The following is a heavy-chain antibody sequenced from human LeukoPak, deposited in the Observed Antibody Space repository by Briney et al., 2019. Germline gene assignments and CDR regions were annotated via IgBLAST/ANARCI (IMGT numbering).Heavy chain of an antibody. J-gene: IGHJ3*02. CDR1: GFTFSDHY. Sequence: AGGSLRLSCAASGFTFSDHYMDWVRQAPGKGLEWVANIKQDGSEKYYVDSVKGRFTISRDNAKNSLYLQMNSLRAEDTAVYYCARASRRTMIVRRDDAFDIWGQGTMVTVSS. V-gene: IGHV3-7*01. D-gene: IGHD3-22*01. CDR3: ARASRRTMIVRRDDAFDI. CDR2: IKQDGSEK.